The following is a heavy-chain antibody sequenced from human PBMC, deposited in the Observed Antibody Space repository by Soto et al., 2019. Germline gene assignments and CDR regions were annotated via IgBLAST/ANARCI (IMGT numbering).Heavy chain of an antibody. J-gene: IGHJ4*02. D-gene: IGHD3-10*01. CDR2: ILFDENTK. Sequence: SLRLSCEASGFPFSTYGMHWARHATGKRLDWVKIILFDENTKNYADALKRRFTISRDTSKNTLFLQMNSLRVEDMAVYFCARGSWYFIAHWGQGTLVTVSS. CDR1: GFPFSTYG. CDR3: ARGSWYFIAH. V-gene: IGHV3-30*03.